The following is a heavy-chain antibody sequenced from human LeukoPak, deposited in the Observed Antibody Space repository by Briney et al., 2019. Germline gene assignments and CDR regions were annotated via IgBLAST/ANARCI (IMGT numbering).Heavy chain of an antibody. J-gene: IGHJ4*02. D-gene: IGHD1-26*01. CDR2: ISGSGGST. V-gene: IGHV3-23*01. Sequence: GGSLRLSCEASGFTFNNYAMHWVRQAPGKGLEWVSAISGSGGSTYYADSVKGRFTISRDNSKNTLYLQMNSLRAEDTAVYYCAKAVGATPYYFDYWGQGTLVTVSS. CDR3: AKAVGATPYYFDY. CDR1: GFTFNNYA.